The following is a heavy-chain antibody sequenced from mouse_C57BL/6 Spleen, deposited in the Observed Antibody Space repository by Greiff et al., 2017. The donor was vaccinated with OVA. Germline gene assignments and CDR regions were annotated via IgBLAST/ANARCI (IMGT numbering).Heavy chain of an antibody. CDR2: IDPSDSYT. CDR1: GYTFTSYW. D-gene: IGHD2-5*01. Sequence: VQLQQPGAELVKPGASVKLSCKASGYTFTSYWMQWVKQRPGQGLEWIGEIDPSDSYTNYNQKFKGKATLTVDTSSSTAYMQLSSLTSEDSAVYYCARSNYFPWFAYWGQGTLVTVSA. J-gene: IGHJ3*01. V-gene: IGHV1-50*01. CDR3: ARSNYFPWFAY.